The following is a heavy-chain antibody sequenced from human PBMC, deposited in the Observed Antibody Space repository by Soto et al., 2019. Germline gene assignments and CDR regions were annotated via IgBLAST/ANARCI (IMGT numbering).Heavy chain of an antibody. J-gene: IGHJ6*02. V-gene: IGHV1-69*12. D-gene: IGHD2-2*01. CDR2: IIPLFGTA. CDR1: GGTFSSYA. CDR3: ASCGQASWYGVYYGRGV. Sequence: QVQLVQSGAEVKKPGSSVKVSCKASGGTFSSYAISWVRQAPGQGLEWMGGIIPLFGTANYAQKFHGRVTITADDSTSTAYMELSSLRSEDTAVYYCASCGQASWYGVYYGRGVWGRETTYTVSS.